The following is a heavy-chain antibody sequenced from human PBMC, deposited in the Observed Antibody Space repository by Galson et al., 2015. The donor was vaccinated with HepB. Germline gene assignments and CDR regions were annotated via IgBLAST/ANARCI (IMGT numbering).Heavy chain of an antibody. CDR1: GFTFSSYS. J-gene: IGHJ6*02. Sequence: SLRLSCAASGFTFSSYSMNWVRQAPGEGLEWVSSISSSSSYIYYADSVKGRFTISRDNAKNSLYLQMNSLRAEDTAVYYCARDLSQWLVRNHYYYYGMDVWGQGTTVTVSS. D-gene: IGHD6-19*01. V-gene: IGHV3-21*01. CDR2: ISSSSSYI. CDR3: ARDLSQWLVRNHYYYYGMDV.